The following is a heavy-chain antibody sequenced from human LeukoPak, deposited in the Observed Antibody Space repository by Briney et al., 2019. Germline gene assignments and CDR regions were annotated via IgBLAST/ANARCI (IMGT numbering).Heavy chain of an antibody. J-gene: IGHJ4*02. CDR3: ARDGYDSI. D-gene: IGHD3-22*01. Sequence: GGSLRLSCAASGFTFSNYWMSWVRQAPGKGLEWVANIKRDGSDKYFVDSVKGRFTISRDNAKNSLYLQMNSLRADDTTIYYCARDGYDSIWGQGTLVTVSS. CDR1: GFTFSNYW. V-gene: IGHV3-7*01. CDR2: IKRDGSDK.